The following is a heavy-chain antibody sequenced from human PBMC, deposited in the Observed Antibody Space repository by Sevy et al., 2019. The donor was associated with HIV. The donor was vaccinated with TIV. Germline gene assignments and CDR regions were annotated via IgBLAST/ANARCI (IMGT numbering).Heavy chain of an antibody. J-gene: IGHJ4*02. Sequence: GGSLRLSCATSGLIFRNLWMNWVRQAPGKGLEWVGRIKSNPDGGTTDYAAPVKGRFPISRDDSEDTLFLKMNSLRTEDTALYYCSTDVTHTDGSNGLRWGQGTLVTVSS. V-gene: IGHV3-15*01. CDR1: GLIFRNLW. CDR3: STDVTHTDGSNGLR. D-gene: IGHD2-8*01. CDR2: IKSNPDGGTT.